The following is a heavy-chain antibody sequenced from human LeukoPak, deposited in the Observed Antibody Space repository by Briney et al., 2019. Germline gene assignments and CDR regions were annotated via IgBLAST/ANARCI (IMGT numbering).Heavy chain of an antibody. D-gene: IGHD6-19*01. CDR3: ARDLKSASGYSSGWVGSAFDI. CDR1: SGSFSSNNW. CDR2: THHNGWT. Sequence: PSGTLSLTCAVSSGSFSSNNWWSWVRQPPGKGLEWIGETHHNGWTHYNPSLKSRVTISIDKSQNQFSLEVKSVTAADTAVYYCARDLKSASGYSSGWVGSAFDIWGQGTMVTVSS. V-gene: IGHV4-4*02. J-gene: IGHJ3*02.